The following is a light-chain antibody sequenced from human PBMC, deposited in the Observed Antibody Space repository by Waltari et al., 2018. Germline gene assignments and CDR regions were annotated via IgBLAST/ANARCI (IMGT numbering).Light chain of an antibody. CDR2: DAS. J-gene: IGKJ1*01. V-gene: IGKV3-11*01. Sequence: DIVLTQSPATVSLSPGERATLSCRTSQSVSSFVAWYHQKPGQPPRLLIADASNRASGISDRITASGSGLDFTLTISSLEPEDVGVYYCQQYYSIPWTFGQGTKVEIK. CDR1: QSVSSF. CDR3: QQYYSIPWT.